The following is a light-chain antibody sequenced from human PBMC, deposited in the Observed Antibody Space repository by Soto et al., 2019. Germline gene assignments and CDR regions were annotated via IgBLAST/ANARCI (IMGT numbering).Light chain of an antibody. J-gene: IGLJ3*02. CDR1: SDHSSYV. Sequence: QLVLTQSPSASASLGASVKLTCTLSSDHSSYVIAWHQQQPEKGPRFLMKVKNDGSHIKGDGIPDRFSGSSSGAERYLTISSLQSEDEADYYCQTWGTGIWVFGGGIKLTVL. V-gene: IGLV4-69*01. CDR2: VKNDGSH. CDR3: QTWGTGIWV.